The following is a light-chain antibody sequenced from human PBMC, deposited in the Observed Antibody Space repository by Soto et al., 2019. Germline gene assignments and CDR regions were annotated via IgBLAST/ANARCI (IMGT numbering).Light chain of an antibody. CDR3: QHYNNWPRT. J-gene: IGKJ1*01. CDR2: GTS. V-gene: IGKV3-15*01. Sequence: EIVMTQSPATLSVSPGERATLSCRASQSVSSNLAWYQQKPGQAPRLLIYGTSTRATDIPARFSGSRSGTEFTLTISSLQSEDFAVYYCQHYNNWPRTFGQGTKVEI. CDR1: QSVSSN.